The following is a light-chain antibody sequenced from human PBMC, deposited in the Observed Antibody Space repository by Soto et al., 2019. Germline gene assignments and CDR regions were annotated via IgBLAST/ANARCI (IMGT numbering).Light chain of an antibody. CDR1: SSDIGSNP. V-gene: IGLV1-44*01. J-gene: IGLJ2*01. CDR3: SAWDDNIYGPV. CDR2: RDN. Sequence: QSVLTQPPSASGTPGQRVAISCSGGSSDIGSNPVNWYLHLPGAAPKLLIYRDNQRPSGVPDRFSGSKSGTSASLTISGLQXXXXXXXXCSAWDDNIYGPVFGGGTKLTVL.